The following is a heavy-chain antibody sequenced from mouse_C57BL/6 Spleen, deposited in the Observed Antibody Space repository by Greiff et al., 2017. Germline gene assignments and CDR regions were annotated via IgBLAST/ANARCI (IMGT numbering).Heavy chain of an antibody. J-gene: IGHJ2*01. D-gene: IGHD1-1*01. CDR3: ARSFTTVYYFDY. V-gene: IGHV1-26*01. Sequence: EVQLQQSGPELVKPGASVKISCKASGYTFTDYYMNWVKQSHGKSLEWIGDINPNNGGTSYNQKFKGKATLTVDKSSSTAYMELRSLTSEDSAVYYCARSFTTVYYFDYWGQGTTLTVSS. CDR1: GYTFTDYY. CDR2: INPNNGGT.